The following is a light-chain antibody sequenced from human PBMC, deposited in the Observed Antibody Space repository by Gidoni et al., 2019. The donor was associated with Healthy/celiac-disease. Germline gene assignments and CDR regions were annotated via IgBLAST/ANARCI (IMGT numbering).Light chain of an antibody. V-gene: IGLV3-1*01. Sequence: SYELTQPPSVSVSPGQTASITCSGDKLGDKYACWYQQKPGQSPVLVIYQDSKRPSGIHERFSGSNSGNTATLTISGTQAMDEADYYCQAWDSSTAPLYVFGTGTKVTVL. CDR1: KLGDKY. J-gene: IGLJ1*01. CDR2: QDS. CDR3: QAWDSSTAPLYV.